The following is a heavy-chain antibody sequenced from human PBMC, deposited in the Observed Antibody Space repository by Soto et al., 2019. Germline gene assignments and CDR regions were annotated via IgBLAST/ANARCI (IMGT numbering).Heavy chain of an antibody. Sequence: QVHLVQSGAEVKKPGASVKVSCKGSGYAFTTYGITCVRQAPGQGLEWMGWISAHNGNTNYAQKLQGRVTVTRDTSTSQAYMELRSLRSDDTDVYSCERGRYGDYWGQGALVTVSS. V-gene: IGHV1-18*01. J-gene: IGHJ4*02. CDR1: GYAFTTYG. D-gene: IGHD1-1*01. CDR3: ERGRYGDY. CDR2: ISAHNGNT.